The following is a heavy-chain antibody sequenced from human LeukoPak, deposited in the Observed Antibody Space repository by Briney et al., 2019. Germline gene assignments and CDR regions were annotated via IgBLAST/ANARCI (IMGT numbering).Heavy chain of an antibody. J-gene: IGHJ4*02. CDR3: ARPYYYDSSGYYWI. D-gene: IGHD3-22*01. V-gene: IGHV4-59*12. Sequence: PSETLSLTCTVSGGSISSYYWSWIRQPPGKGLEWIGYIYYSGSTNYNPSLKSRVTISVDTSKNQFSLKLSSATAADTAVYYCARPYYYDSSGYYWIWGQGTLVTVSS. CDR1: GGSISSYY. CDR2: IYYSGST.